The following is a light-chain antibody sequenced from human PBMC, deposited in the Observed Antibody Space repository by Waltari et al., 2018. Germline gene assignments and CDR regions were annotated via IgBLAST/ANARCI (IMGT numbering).Light chain of an antibody. CDR3: QTGGHGTWV. CDR2: VNSDGSH. Sequence: QLVLTQSPSASASLGASVKLTCTLSSGHSSNIIAWLQQQPEKGPRYLMKVNSDGSHSKGDDIPDRFAGSSGGAGRYLTISSVQSEDEADYYWQTGGHGTWVFGGGTTLTVL. V-gene: IGLV4-69*01. J-gene: IGLJ3*02. CDR1: SGHSSNI.